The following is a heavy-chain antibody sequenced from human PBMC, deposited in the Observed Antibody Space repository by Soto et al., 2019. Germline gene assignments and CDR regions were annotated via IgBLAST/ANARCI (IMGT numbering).Heavy chain of an antibody. Sequence: QVQLVQSGAEVKKPGSSVKVSCNASGGTFSSYTISWVRQAPGQGLEWMGRIIPILGIANYAQKFQGRVTITADKSTSTAYMELSSLRSEDTAVYYCARADNYDILTGTVNWGQGTLVTVSS. CDR2: IIPILGIA. CDR3: ARADNYDILTGTVN. J-gene: IGHJ4*02. V-gene: IGHV1-69*02. CDR1: GGTFSSYT. D-gene: IGHD3-9*01.